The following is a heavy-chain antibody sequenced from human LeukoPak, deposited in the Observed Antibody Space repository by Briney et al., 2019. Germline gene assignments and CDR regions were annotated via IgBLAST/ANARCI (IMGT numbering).Heavy chain of an antibody. CDR2: IIPIFGTA. Sequence: SVKVSCKASGGTFSRYAISWVRQSPGQGLEWMGGIIPIFGTANYAQKFQGRVTISADESTSTACMELSSLRSEDTAVYYCARDSSEFRSLIPHWGQGTLVTVSS. CDR3: ARDSSEFRSLIPH. D-gene: IGHD2-21*01. J-gene: IGHJ1*01. V-gene: IGHV1-69*13. CDR1: GGTFSRYA.